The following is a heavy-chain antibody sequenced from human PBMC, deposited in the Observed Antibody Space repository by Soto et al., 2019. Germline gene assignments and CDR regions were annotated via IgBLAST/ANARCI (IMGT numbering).Heavy chain of an antibody. Sequence: GGSLRLSCAASGFTFTSYAMHWVRQATGKGLEWVAVISYDGSNKYYADSVKGRFTISRDNSKNTLYLQMNSLRAEDTAVYYCARDLAAAGTVYYDYGMDVWGQGTTVTVSS. D-gene: IGHD6-13*01. CDR1: GFTFTSYA. V-gene: IGHV3-30-3*01. CDR3: ARDLAAAGTVYYDYGMDV. CDR2: ISYDGSNK. J-gene: IGHJ6*02.